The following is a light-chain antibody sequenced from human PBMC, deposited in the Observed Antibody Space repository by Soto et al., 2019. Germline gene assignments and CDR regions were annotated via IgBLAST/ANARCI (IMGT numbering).Light chain of an antibody. V-gene: IGKV3-15*01. J-gene: IGKJ1*01. CDR3: QQYNNWWT. CDR1: QSVSSN. Sequence: EIVVTQSPATLSVSPGERATLSCRASQSVSSNLAWYQQKPGQAPRLLIYGASTRAAGIPARFSGSGSGTEFTLTISSLQSEDFAVYCCQQYNNWWTFGQGTKVEIK. CDR2: GAS.